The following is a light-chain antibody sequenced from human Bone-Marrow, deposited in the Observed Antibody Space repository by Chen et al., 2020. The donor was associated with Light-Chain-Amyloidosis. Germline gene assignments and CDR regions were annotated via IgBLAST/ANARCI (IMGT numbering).Light chain of an antibody. J-gene: IGLJ1*01. CDR2: EVT. CDR1: SSDVGVDNH. CDR3: SSYTITNTLV. V-gene: IGLV2-14*01. Sequence: QSALTQPASVSGSPGQSITISCPGTSSDVGVDNHVSWYQQHPDKAPKLMIYEVTNRPSWVPDRCTGSKSYNPASLTISGLQTEDEADYFCSSYTITNTLVFGSGTRVTVL.